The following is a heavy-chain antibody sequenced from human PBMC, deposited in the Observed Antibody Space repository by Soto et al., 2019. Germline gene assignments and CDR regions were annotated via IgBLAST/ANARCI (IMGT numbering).Heavy chain of an antibody. CDR2: ISGSGGST. CDR1: GVTFSSYA. Sequence: EVQLLESGGGLVQPGGSLRLSCAASGVTFSSYAMSWVRQAPGKGLEWVSAISGSGGSTYYADSVKGRFTISRDNSKNTLYLQMNSLRAEDTAVYYCAKGPRYSSSWSTSYYFDYWGQGTLVTVSS. CDR3: AKGPRYSSSWSTSYYFDY. D-gene: IGHD6-13*01. V-gene: IGHV3-23*01. J-gene: IGHJ4*02.